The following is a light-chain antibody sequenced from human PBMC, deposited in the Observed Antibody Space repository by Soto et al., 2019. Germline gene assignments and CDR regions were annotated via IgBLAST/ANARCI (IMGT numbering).Light chain of an antibody. J-gene: IGLJ3*02. Sequence: QLVLTQPPSVSGAPGQRVTISCTGSSSNIGAVFDVHWYQQLPGTAPKLLIYANTNRPSGVPDRFSGSKSGTSASLAITGLQAEDEADYYCQSYENSLSAWVFGGGTKLTVI. V-gene: IGLV1-40*01. CDR3: QSYENSLSAWV. CDR2: ANT. CDR1: SSNIGAVFD.